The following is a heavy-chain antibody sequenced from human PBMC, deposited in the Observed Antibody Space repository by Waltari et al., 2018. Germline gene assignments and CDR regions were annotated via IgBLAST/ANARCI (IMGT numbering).Heavy chain of an antibody. D-gene: IGHD6-13*01. J-gene: IGHJ3*02. CDR2: IIPIFVTA. CDR3: ARGNSSSWYSRDAFDI. Sequence: QVQLVQSGAEVKKPGSSVKVSCMAAGGTFSSHAASGRRQAPGQGLEWMGGIIPIFVTANYAQKYQDRVTITADESTSTAYMELSSLRSEDTAVYYCARGNSSSWYSRDAFDIWGQGTMVTVSS. CDR1: GGTFSSHA. V-gene: IGHV1-69*12.